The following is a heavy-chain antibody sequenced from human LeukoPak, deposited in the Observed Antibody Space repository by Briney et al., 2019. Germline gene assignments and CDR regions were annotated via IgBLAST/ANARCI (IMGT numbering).Heavy chain of an antibody. CDR3: ARDGLYGSGGYPFDY. CDR2: ISAYNGNT. J-gene: IGHJ4*02. CDR1: GYTFTSYG. V-gene: IGHV1-18*04. D-gene: IGHD3-10*01. Sequence: ASVKVSCKASGYTFTSYGISWVRQAPGQGLEWMGWISAYNGNTNYAQKLQGRVTMTTDTSTSTAYMELRSLRSDDTAVYYCARDGLYGSGGYPFDYWGQGTLVTVSS.